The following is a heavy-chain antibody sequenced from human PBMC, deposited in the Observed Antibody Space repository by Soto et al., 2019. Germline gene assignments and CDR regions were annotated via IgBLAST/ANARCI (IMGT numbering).Heavy chain of an antibody. Sequence: EVQLLESGGGLVQPGGSLRLACAASGFTFSSYSMNWVRQAPGKGLEWVSYISSSSSTIYYADSVKGRFTISRDNAKNSLYLQMNSLRAEDTAVYYCARVSTVTFWGQGTLVTVSS. CDR2: ISSSSSTI. V-gene: IGHV3-48*01. CDR3: ARVSTVTF. CDR1: GFTFSSYS. D-gene: IGHD4-17*01. J-gene: IGHJ4*02.